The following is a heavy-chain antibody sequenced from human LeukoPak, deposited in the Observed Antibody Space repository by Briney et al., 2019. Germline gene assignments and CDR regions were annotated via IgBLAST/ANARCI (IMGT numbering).Heavy chain of an antibody. V-gene: IGHV3-48*02. CDR3: ARALGLEIDY. CDR1: GFTFSSYS. D-gene: IGHD3-3*01. Sequence: PGGSLRLSCAASGFTFSSYSMNWVRQPPGKGLEWVSYMGSSSSSIYYADSVKGRFTISRDNAKNSLYLQMNSLRDEDTAVYYCARALGLEIDYWGQGTLVTVSS. CDR2: MGSSSSSI. J-gene: IGHJ4*02.